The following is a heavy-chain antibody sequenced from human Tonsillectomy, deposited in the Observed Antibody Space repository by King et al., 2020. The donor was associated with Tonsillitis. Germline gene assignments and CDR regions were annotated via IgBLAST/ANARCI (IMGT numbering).Heavy chain of an antibody. CDR3: ARGGKYISVIGC. D-gene: IGHD6-19*01. CDR1: GYTFSDYY. J-gene: IGHJ4*02. Sequence: HVQLVESGAEVKKPGASVKVSCKASGYTFSDYYMNWVRQAPGQGLEWVGWINPNSGSTKYAQNFQGRVTMTRDTSIHTAYMELSDLRSDDTALYFCARGGKYISVIGCGGQATLVTVSS. CDR2: INPNSGST. V-gene: IGHV1-2*02.